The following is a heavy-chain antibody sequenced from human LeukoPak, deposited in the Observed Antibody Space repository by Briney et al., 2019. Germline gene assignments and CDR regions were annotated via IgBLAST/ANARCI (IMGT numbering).Heavy chain of an antibody. CDR2: ISSYNGNT. J-gene: IGHJ3*02. V-gene: IGHV1-18*04. D-gene: IGHD3-9*01. CDR3: AREDYDILAGHDPFDI. Sequence: GASVKVSCTASGYTFISYGISWVRQAPGQGLEWMGWISSYNGNTHYAQKFQGRVTMTTDTSTSTAYMELRSLRSDDTGVYFCAREDYDILAGHDPFDIWGPGTMVTVSS. CDR1: GYTFISYG.